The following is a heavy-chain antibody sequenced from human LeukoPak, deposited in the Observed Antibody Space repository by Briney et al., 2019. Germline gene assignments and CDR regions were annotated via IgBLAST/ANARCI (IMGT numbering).Heavy chain of an antibody. CDR1: GFTFSSYG. D-gene: IGHD3-22*01. Sequence: GGSVRLSCAASGFTFSSYGMGWVRQAPGKGLEWVSSITGSGGSTYFADSVKGRFTISRDNSKNTLYLQMNSLRAEDTAIYYCAKGSDSSGYYIWFDPWGQGTLVTVSS. CDR3: AKGSDSSGYYIWFDP. J-gene: IGHJ5*02. CDR2: ITGSGGST. V-gene: IGHV3-23*01.